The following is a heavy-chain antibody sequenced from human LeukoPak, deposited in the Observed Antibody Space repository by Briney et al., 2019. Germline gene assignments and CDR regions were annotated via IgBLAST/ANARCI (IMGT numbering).Heavy chain of an antibody. CDR2: IRRDGRDK. CDR3: AKDRDGGNFFFDY. D-gene: IGHD4-23*01. Sequence: GGSLRLSCAASGFTFSTYGMHWVRQAPGKGLEWVAFIRRDGRDKDYAASVKGRFTVSRDNSKNTLYLQMNGLRTEDTAVYYCAKDRDGGNFFFDYWGQGTLATVSS. J-gene: IGHJ4*02. V-gene: IGHV3-30*02. CDR1: GFTFSTYG.